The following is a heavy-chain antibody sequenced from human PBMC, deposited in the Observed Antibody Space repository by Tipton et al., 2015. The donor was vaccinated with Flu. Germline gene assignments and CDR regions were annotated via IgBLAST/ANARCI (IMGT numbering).Heavy chain of an antibody. Sequence: TLSLTCTVSGDSINSGGFHWGWVRPPPGRGLEWIGSFYYGGNTYYNPSLKSRVPISGDTSKNQFSLRLTSVTAADTAVYYCVRVIVGASGTFDIWGQGTMVTVSS. CDR2: FYYGGNT. CDR1: GDSINSGGFH. V-gene: IGHV4-39*07. J-gene: IGHJ3*02. CDR3: VRVIVGASGTFDI. D-gene: IGHD1-26*01.